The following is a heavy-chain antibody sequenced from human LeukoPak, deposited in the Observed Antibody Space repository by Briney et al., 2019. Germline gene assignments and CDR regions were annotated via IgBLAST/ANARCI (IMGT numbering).Heavy chain of an antibody. Sequence: ASVTVSCKASGYTFTAYYIHWVRQAPGQGLECMGWINPNSGDTAYTQKFQGRVSMTRDTSIRTAYMELSRLRSDDTAVYYCLGDLTTPTNGDHWGQGTLVTVSS. J-gene: IGHJ4*02. CDR2: INPNSGDT. CDR3: LGDLTTPTNGDH. V-gene: IGHV1-2*02. CDR1: GYTFTAYY. D-gene: IGHD5-12*01.